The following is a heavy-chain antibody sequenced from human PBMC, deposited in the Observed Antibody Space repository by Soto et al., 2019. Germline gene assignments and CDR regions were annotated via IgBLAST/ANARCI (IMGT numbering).Heavy chain of an antibody. CDR2: IGGSGGST. J-gene: IGHJ4*02. CDR1: GFIFSSYY. Sequence: EVQLVESGGGLIQPGGSLRLACAGSGFIFSSYYMSWVRQAPGKGLEWISVIGGSGGSTYYADSVKGRFTISRDNSKNTLYLQMNSLRAEDTAVYYCAKKNWNPNCWGQGTLVTVSS. CDR3: AKKNWNPNC. D-gene: IGHD1-1*01. V-gene: IGHV3-23*04.